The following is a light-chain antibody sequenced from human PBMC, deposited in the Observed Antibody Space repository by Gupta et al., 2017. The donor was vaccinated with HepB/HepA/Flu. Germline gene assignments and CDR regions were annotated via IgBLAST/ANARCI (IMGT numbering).Light chain of an antibody. J-gene: IGKJ4*01. CDR1: QIVNNNY. Sequence: LELTQSQGTLSLSPGERATLSCRASQIVNNNYLAWYQQKPGQAPRLLIYGASSRATGIPDRFSGSGSGTDFTLTINRLEPEDFAVYFCQQYRHSPTFGGGTRVEI. CDR3: QQYRHSPT. V-gene: IGKV3-20*01. CDR2: GAS.